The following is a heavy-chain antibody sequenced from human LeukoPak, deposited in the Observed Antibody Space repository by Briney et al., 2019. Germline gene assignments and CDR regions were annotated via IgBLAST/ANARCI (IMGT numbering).Heavy chain of an antibody. CDR2: INPNNGAT. Sequence: RASVKVSCKASGYTFTGYYMHWVRQAPGQGLEWMGRINPNNGATNYAQKFQGRVTITADESTSTAYMELSSLRSEDTAVYYCARGGGSPPKEFDYWGQGTLVTVSS. J-gene: IGHJ4*02. CDR3: ARGGGSPPKEFDY. D-gene: IGHD3-16*01. V-gene: IGHV1-2*06. CDR1: GYTFTGYY.